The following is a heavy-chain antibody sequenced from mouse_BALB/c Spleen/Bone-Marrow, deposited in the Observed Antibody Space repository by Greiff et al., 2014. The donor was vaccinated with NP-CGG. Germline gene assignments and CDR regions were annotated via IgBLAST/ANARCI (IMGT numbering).Heavy chain of an antibody. CDR3: TRDRGVQGYAMDY. Sequence: EVQRVESGGGLVKPGGSLKLSCAASGFTFSDFYMYWVRQTPEKRLEWVATISDGGSYIYYPDSVKGRFTISRDDAKNNLYLQISSLKSEDTAMYYCTRDRGVQGYAMDYWGQGTSVTVSS. J-gene: IGHJ4*01. V-gene: IGHV5-4*02. D-gene: IGHD2-14*01. CDR1: GFTFSDFY. CDR2: ISDGGSYI.